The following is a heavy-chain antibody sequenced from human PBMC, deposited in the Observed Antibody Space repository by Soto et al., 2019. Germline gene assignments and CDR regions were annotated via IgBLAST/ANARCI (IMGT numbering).Heavy chain of an antibody. CDR1: GFSFSTYA. D-gene: IGHD3-22*01. Sequence: GGSLRLSCAASGFSFSTYAMSWVRQAQGKGLEWISAISGSGYNTYYADSVKGRFTISRDNSKNTLYLQMNNLRAEDTAVYYCAKELADNYDSSGYYGYFQHWGQGTLVTVSS. V-gene: IGHV3-23*01. CDR2: ISGSGYNT. J-gene: IGHJ1*01. CDR3: AKELADNYDSSGYYGYFQH.